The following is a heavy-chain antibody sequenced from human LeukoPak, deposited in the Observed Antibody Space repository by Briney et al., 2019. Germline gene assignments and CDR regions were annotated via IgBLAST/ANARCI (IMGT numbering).Heavy chain of an antibody. CDR1: GFTFSDYY. V-gene: IGHV3-11*01. Sequence: GGSLRLSSAASGFTFSDYYMSWIRQAPGKGLEWVSYISSSGSTIYYADSVKGRFTISRDNAKNSLYLQMNSLRAEDTAVYYCARERIVGATEGFDYWGQGTLVTVSS. D-gene: IGHD1-26*01. CDR2: ISSSGSTI. J-gene: IGHJ4*02. CDR3: ARERIVGATEGFDY.